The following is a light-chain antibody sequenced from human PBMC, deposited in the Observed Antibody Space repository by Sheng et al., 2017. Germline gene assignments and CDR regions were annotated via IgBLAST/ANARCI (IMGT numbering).Light chain of an antibody. Sequence: DIQLTQSPSFLSASLGDRVTITCRTSQGIKNGLVWYQQNPGKAPKPLIYATSTLHSGVPSRFSGSGSGTEFTLTISSLQPEDFATYYCQQLDTYPRTFGGGTKVE. V-gene: IGKV1-9*01. J-gene: IGKJ4*01. CDR1: QGIKNG. CDR3: QQLDTYPRT. CDR2: ATS.